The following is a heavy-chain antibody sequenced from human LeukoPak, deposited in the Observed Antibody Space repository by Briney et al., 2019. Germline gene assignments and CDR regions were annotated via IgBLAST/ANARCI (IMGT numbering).Heavy chain of an antibody. CDR2: IYPDGNNK. J-gene: IGHJ6*03. V-gene: IGHV3-30*02. Sequence: GGSLRLSCAASGFIFPTYGMHWVRQAPGKGLEWVACIYPDGNNKDYADSVKGRFIISRDNSKNTLFLQMNSLRAEDTAVYYCAKDARVEEWYYYMDAWGKGTTVTVSS. D-gene: IGHD3-3*01. CDR1: GFIFPTYG. CDR3: AKDARVEEWYYYMDA.